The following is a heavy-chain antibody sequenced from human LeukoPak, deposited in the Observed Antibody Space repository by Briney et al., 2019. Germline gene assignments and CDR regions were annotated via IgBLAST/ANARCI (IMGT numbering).Heavy chain of an antibody. V-gene: IGHV3-30-3*01. CDR3: ARPIDNGSGSYYFDY. CDR1: GFTFSYYA. J-gene: IGHJ4*02. D-gene: IGHD3-10*01. CDR2: ISYDGSNE. Sequence: GRSLRLSCAASGFTFSYYAMHLVRQAAGKGLEWVAVISYDGSNEYYADSVKGRFTISRDNSKNTLSLQMNTLRPEDTAVYYCARPIDNGSGSYYFDYWGQGTLVTVSS.